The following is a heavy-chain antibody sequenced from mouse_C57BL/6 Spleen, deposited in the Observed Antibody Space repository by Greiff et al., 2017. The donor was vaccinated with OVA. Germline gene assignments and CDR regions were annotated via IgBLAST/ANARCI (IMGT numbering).Heavy chain of an antibody. D-gene: IGHD2-4*01. Sequence: VQLQQSGAELVKPGASVKLSCKASGYTFTSYWMHWVKQRPGQDLEWIGMIHPNSGSTNYNEKFKSKATLTVDKSSSTAYMQLSSLTSEDSAVYYCGRSGDYDVDYWGQGTTLTVSS. CDR1: GYTFTSYW. J-gene: IGHJ2*01. V-gene: IGHV1-64*01. CDR3: GRSGDYDVDY. CDR2: IHPNSGST.